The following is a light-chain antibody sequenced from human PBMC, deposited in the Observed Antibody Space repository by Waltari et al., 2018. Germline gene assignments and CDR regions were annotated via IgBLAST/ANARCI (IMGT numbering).Light chain of an antibody. J-gene: IGKJ3*01. V-gene: IGKV2-40*01. CDR1: QSLLHSNGNTY. CDR2: GGS. Sequence: DIVMTQTPLSLPITPGEPASISCRSSQSLLHSNGNTYLHWYLQKPGQSPRLLIYGGSSRASGVPDRFSGSGSGTDFTLKISKVEAEDVGVYYCMQAIAFPFTFGPGTKLDIK. CDR3: MQAIAFPFT.